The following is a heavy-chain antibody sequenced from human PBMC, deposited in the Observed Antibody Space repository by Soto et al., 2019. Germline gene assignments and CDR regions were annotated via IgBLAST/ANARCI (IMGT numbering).Heavy chain of an antibody. CDR3: VRDYRYGLDY. J-gene: IGHJ4*02. V-gene: IGHV3-48*02. Sequence: SLRLSCAASGFTFSSYSMNWVRQAPGKGLEWVSYISSSSSGIYYARSVMGRFTISRDNAKNSLYLQMNSLRDEDTAVYYCVRDYRYGLDYWGQGTLVTVSS. D-gene: IGHD5-18*01. CDR2: ISSSSSGI. CDR1: GFTFSSYS.